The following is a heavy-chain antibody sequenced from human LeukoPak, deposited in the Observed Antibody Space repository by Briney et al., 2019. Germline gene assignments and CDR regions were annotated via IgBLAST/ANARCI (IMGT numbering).Heavy chain of an antibody. CDR1: GYTFGTHW. CDR2: INPSGDFR. V-gene: IGHV1-46*01. J-gene: IGHJ5*02. D-gene: IGHD3-16*01. Sequence: ASVKVCCKASGYTFGTHWMHWVRQAPGQGLEWMGIINPSGDFRSYAQKFKGRVTVTRDMSTRTVYMELSDLRPDDTAVYYCARDFSGEWEQVTGWWLDPWGQGTLVIVSS. CDR3: ARDFSGEWEQVTGWWLDP.